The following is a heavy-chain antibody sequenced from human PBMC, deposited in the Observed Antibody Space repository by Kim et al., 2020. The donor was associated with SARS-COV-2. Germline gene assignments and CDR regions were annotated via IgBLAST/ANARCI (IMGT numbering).Heavy chain of an antibody. J-gene: IGHJ4*02. V-gene: IGHV3-30-3*01. Sequence: GGSLRLSCAASGFTFSSYAMHWVRQAPGKGLEWVAVISYDGSIKYYADSVKGRFTISRDNSKNTLYLQMNSLRAEDTAVYYCARTYSGSYFSYFDYWGQGTLVTVSS. CDR3: ARTYSGSYFSYFDY. CDR2: ISYDGSIK. CDR1: GFTFSSYA. D-gene: IGHD1-26*01.